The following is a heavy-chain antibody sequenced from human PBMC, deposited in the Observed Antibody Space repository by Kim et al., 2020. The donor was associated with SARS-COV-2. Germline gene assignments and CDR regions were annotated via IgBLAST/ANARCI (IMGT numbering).Heavy chain of an antibody. Sequence: GGSLRLSCVASGLTFSSYGMLWVRQAPGKGLGWVAAVSYDGINKYYIDSVKGRFTISRDNSKNTLSLQMNSLRGEDTAMYYCVKDFRTMDVWGQGTTVIVSS. V-gene: IGHV3-30*18. CDR1: GLTFSSYG. J-gene: IGHJ6*02. CDR3: VKDFRTMDV. CDR2: VSYDGINK.